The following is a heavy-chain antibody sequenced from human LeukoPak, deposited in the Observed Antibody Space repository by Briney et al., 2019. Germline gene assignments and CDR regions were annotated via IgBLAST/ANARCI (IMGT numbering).Heavy chain of an antibody. D-gene: IGHD3-9*01. CDR3: VKGDYDILTGYYGLDH. CDR1: GFTFSSYA. V-gene: IGHV3-64D*06. CDR2: ISSNGGST. J-gene: IGHJ4*02. Sequence: SGGSLRLSCSASGFTFSSYAMHWVRQAPGKGLEYVSAISSNGGSTYYADSVKGRFTISRDNSKNTLYLQMSSLRAEDTAVYYCVKGDYDILTGYYGLDHWGQGTLVTVSS.